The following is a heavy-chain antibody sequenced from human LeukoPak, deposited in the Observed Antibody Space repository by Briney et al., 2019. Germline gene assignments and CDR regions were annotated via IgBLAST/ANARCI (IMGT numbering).Heavy chain of an antibody. CDR3: ARLGSGSNY. CDR2: TYYRSKWYT. V-gene: IGHV6-1*01. D-gene: IGHD3-10*01. J-gene: IGHJ4*02. Sequence: SQTLSLTCAISGDSVSSNSAVWIWIRKSPSRGLEWLGRTYYRSKWYTEYAVSVKSRITINPDTSKNQFSLQLSSVNPEDTAVYYCARLGSGSNYWGQGTLVTVSS. CDR1: GDSVSSNSAV.